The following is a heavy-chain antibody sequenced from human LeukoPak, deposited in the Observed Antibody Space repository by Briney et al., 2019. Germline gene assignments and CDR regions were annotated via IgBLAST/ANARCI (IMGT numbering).Heavy chain of an antibody. V-gene: IGHV4-31*03. J-gene: IGHJ3*02. D-gene: IGHD3-22*01. CDR2: IYYSGST. CDR3: ARDTGSGYYWNAFDI. Sequence: SQTLSLTCTVSGGSISSGGYYWSWIRQHPGTGLEWIGYIYYSGSTYYNPSLKSRVTISVDTSKNQFSLKLSSVTAADTAVYYCARDTGSGYYWNAFDIWGQGTMVTVSS. CDR1: GGSISSGGYY.